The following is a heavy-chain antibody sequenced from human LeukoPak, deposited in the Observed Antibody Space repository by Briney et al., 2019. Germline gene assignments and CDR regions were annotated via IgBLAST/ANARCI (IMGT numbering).Heavy chain of an antibody. J-gene: IGHJ4*02. Sequence: ASVKVSCKASGYTFTSYDINWVRQSTGQGLEWRGWMNPNSGNTGFAQKFQGRVAITRITSISTAYMEMSSLRSDDTAVYYCVRGAKCSGADCDSTKEYVYYFDYWGQGTLVSVSS. CDR1: GYTFTSYD. CDR3: VRGAKCSGADCDSTKEYVYYFDY. CDR2: MNPNSGNT. D-gene: IGHD6-25*01. V-gene: IGHV1-8*01.